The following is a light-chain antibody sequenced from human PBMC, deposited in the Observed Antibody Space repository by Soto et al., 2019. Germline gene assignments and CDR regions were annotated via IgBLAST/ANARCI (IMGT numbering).Light chain of an antibody. CDR3: QQRTNWPLLT. J-gene: IGKJ4*01. CDR2: DAS. V-gene: IGKV3-11*01. Sequence: DIVLPQSPATLSLSPGERATLSCRASQSVSNYLAWYQQKPGQAPRLLTYDASNRATGIPARFSGSGSGTDFNLTISSLEPEDFAVYYWQQRTNWPLLTFGGGTKVEIK. CDR1: QSVSNY.